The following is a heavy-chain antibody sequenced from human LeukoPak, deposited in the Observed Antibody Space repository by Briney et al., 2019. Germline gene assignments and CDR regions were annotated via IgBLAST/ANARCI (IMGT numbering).Heavy chain of an antibody. CDR3: ARVYSGYEGY. CDR1: GFTFSSYA. Sequence: GGYLRLYCAASGFTFSSYAMHWVRQAPGQGLEYGLTISSNGGSTYYANSVKGRFTISRDNSKNTLDLQMVSLRAEDMAVYYCARVYSGYEGYWGQGAIVTVSS. V-gene: IGHV3-64*01. J-gene: IGHJ4*02. CDR2: ISSNGGST. D-gene: IGHD5-12*01.